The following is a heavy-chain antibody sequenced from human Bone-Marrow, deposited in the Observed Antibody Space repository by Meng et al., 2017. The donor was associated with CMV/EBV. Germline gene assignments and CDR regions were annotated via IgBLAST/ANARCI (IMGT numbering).Heavy chain of an antibody. CDR1: W. Sequence: WSSWVRQATGKEVEWVGRNKSKADSGTTDYAAPVKGRITTSRDDSRNTLYLPMNQLKTEGTAMYYCTTSRHYYDSGGYYEVGFFDPWGQGTLVTVSS. CDR3: TTSRHYYDSGGYYEVGFFDP. CDR2: NKSKADSGTT. D-gene: IGHD3-22*01. J-gene: IGHJ5*02. V-gene: IGHV3-15*01.